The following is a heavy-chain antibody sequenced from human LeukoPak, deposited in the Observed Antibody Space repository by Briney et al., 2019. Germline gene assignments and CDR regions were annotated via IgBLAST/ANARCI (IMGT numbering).Heavy chain of an antibody. D-gene: IGHD1-26*01. J-gene: IGHJ4*02. V-gene: IGHV1-69*06. Sequence: ASVKVSCKASGGTFSSYAISWMRQAPGQGLEWMGGIIPIFGTANYAQKFQGRVTITADKSTSTAYMELSSLRSEDTAVYYCARDTGIVGATNWGQGTLVTVSS. CDR2: IIPIFGTA. CDR1: GGTFSSYA. CDR3: ARDTGIVGATN.